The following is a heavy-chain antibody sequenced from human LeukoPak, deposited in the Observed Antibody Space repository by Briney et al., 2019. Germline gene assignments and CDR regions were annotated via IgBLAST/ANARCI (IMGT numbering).Heavy chain of an antibody. CDR2: IYYSGST. CDR3: ARHTAVGDDYYYYGMDV. D-gene: IGHD6-19*01. J-gene: IGHJ6*02. V-gene: IGHV4-59*01. Sequence: PSETLSLTCTVSGGSISSYYWSWIRKPPGKGLEWIGYIYYSGSTNYNPSLKSRVTISVDTSKNQFSLKLSSVTAADTAVYYCARHTAVGDDYYYYGMDVWGQGTTVTVSS. CDR1: GGSISSYY.